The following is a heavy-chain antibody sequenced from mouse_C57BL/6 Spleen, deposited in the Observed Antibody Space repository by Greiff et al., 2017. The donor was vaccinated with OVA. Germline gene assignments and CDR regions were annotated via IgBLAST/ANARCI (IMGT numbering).Heavy chain of an antibody. J-gene: IGHJ2*01. CDR3: ARSGITTVVEYYFDY. V-gene: IGHV1-55*01. CDR1: GYTFTSYW. CDR2: IYPGSGST. Sequence: QVQLQQSGAELVKPGASVKMSCKASGYTFTSYWITWVKQRPGQGLEWIGDIYPGSGSTNYNEKFKSKATLTVDTSSSTAYMQLSSLTSEDSAVYYCARSGITTVVEYYFDYWGQGTTLTVSS. D-gene: IGHD1-1*01.